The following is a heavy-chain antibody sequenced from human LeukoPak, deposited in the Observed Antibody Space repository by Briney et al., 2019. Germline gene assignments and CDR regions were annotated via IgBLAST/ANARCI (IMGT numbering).Heavy chain of an antibody. D-gene: IGHD2-21*01. V-gene: IGHV3-48*02. J-gene: IGHJ4*02. Sequence: GGSLRLSCTASGFTFSSYSMNWVGQTPGKGLEWVSYIGTSSRIIYYADSVKGRFTISRDNAKNSLYLQMNSLRDEDTAVYYCAGQAYAANSGHYRGRGTLCTVSS. CDR1: GFTFSSYS. CDR3: AGQAYAANSGHY. CDR2: IGTSSRII.